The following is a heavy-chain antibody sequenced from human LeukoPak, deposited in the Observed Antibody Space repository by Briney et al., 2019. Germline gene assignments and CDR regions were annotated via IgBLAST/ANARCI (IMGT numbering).Heavy chain of an antibody. V-gene: IGHV4-39*07. Sequence: SETLSLTCTVSSGSISTSNYYWGWVRQPPGKALEWIGNIFYSGSTYYSPSLKSRVTISLDTSRNQFSLKLSSVTAADTAVYYCARAMMEPVEHGYYFDYWGQGTLVTVSS. J-gene: IGHJ4*02. CDR1: SGSISTSNYY. CDR2: IFYSGST. CDR3: ARAMMEPVEHGYYFDY. D-gene: IGHD1-1*01.